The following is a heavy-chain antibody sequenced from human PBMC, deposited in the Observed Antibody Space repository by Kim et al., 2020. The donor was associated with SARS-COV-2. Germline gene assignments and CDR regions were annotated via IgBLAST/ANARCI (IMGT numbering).Heavy chain of an antibody. CDR1: GGSFSADD. V-gene: IGHV4-34*01. CDR3: ARRLTFDI. Sequence: SETLSLTCAVYGGSFSADDWSWVRQPPGKGLEWIGEINHSGSTKYNPSLESRVTISLDTSKNQFSLELDSVTAADTAVYYCARRLTFDIWGQGTMVTVS. J-gene: IGHJ3*02. D-gene: IGHD3-22*01. CDR2: INHSGST.